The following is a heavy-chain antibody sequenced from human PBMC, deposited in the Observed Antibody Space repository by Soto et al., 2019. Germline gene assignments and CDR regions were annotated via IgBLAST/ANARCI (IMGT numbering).Heavy chain of an antibody. CDR1: GYSFTSYW. CDR2: IDPSDSYT. D-gene: IGHD6-6*01. V-gene: IGHV5-10-1*01. CDR3: ASNRYSTSESHS. J-gene: IGHJ4*02. Sequence: GESLKISCKGSGYSFTSYWISWVRQMPGKGLEWMGRIDPSDSYTNYSPSFQGHVTISADKSISTAYLQWSSLKASDTAMYYCASNRYSTSESHSWGQGTLVTVSS.